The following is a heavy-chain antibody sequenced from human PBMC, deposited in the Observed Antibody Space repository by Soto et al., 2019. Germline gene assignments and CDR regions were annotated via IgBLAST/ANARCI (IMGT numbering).Heavy chain of an antibody. CDR3: ARSVAGTEDVVWFDP. D-gene: IGHD6-19*01. V-gene: IGHV1-18*01. Sequence: ASVKVSCKASGYTFTSYGISWVRQDPGQGLEWMGWISAYNGNTNYAQKLQGRVTMTTDTSTSTAYLELRSLRSDDTAVYYCARSVAGTEDVVWFDPWGQGALVTVSS. CDR1: GYTFTSYG. CDR2: ISAYNGNT. J-gene: IGHJ5*02.